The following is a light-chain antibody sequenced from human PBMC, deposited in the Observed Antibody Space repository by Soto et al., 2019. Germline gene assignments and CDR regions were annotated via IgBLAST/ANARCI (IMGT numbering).Light chain of an antibody. V-gene: IGKV1-5*03. Sequence: DIQMTQSPSTLSASLGDTVTISCRASQSFSSWLAWYQQKPGKAPKLLIYKASSLQSGVPSRFSGSGSGTEFTLTISSLQPDDFATYYCQQYNSFPWTFGQGTKVDI. J-gene: IGKJ1*01. CDR3: QQYNSFPWT. CDR1: QSFSSW. CDR2: KAS.